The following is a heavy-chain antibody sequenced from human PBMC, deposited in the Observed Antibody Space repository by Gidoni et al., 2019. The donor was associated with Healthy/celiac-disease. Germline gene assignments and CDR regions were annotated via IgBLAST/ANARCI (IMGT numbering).Heavy chain of an antibody. Sequence: QVQLVQSGAEVQKPGASVKVSCKASGYTFTSSGISWVRQAPGQGLEWMGWISAYNGNTNYAQKLQGRVTMTTDTSTSTAYMELRSLRSDDTAVYYCARDLHYDSSGYYYYELDYWGQGTLVTVSS. D-gene: IGHD3-22*01. CDR2: ISAYNGNT. CDR3: ARDLHYDSSGYYYYELDY. J-gene: IGHJ4*02. CDR1: GYTFTSSG. V-gene: IGHV1-18*01.